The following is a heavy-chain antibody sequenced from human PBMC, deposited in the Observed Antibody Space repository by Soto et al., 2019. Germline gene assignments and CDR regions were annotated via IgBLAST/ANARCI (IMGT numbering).Heavy chain of an antibody. CDR1: GFTFDGYA. D-gene: IGHD5-12*01. Sequence: GGSLRLSCAASGFTFDGYAMHWVRQAPGKGLEWVSGISWNSGSIGYADSVKGRFTISRGNAKNSLYLQMNSLRAEDTALYYCAKGDIVATIGAFDIWGQGTMVTVSS. CDR2: ISWNSGSI. J-gene: IGHJ3*02. CDR3: AKGDIVATIGAFDI. V-gene: IGHV3-9*01.